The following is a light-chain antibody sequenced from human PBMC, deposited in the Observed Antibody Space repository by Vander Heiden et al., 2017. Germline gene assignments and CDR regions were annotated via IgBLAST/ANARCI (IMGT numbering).Light chain of an antibody. CDR2: DAS. V-gene: IGKV3-11*01. J-gene: IGKJ4*01. CDR1: QSVSSY. Sequence: ELVLTPSPATLSLSPGERATLSCRASQSVSSYLAWYQQKPGQAPRLLIFDASNRATGIPARFSGSGSGTDFTLTISSLEPEDFALYHCQQRSNWPLTFGGGTKVEIK. CDR3: QQRSNWPLT.